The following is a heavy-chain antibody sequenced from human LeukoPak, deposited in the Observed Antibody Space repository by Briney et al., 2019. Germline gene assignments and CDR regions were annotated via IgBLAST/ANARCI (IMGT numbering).Heavy chain of an antibody. CDR2: IIPILGIA. J-gene: IGHJ4*02. CDR3: ARDSYYYGSGSYSY. Sequence: ASVKVSCKASGGTFSSYAISWVRQAPGQGLEWMGRIIPILGIANYAQKLQGRVTMTTDTSTSTAYMELRSLRPDDTAVYYCARDSYYYGSGSYSYWGQGTLVTVSS. D-gene: IGHD3-10*01. V-gene: IGHV1-69*04. CDR1: GGTFSSYA.